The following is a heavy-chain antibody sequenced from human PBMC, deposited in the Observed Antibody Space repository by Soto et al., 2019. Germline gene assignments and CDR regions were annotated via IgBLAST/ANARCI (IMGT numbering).Heavy chain of an antibody. CDR1: GYTFTSYG. CDR2: LSAYNGNT. Sequence: ASVKVSCTASGYTFTSYGISWVRQAPGQGLEWMGWLSAYNGNTNYAQKLQGRVTMTTDTSTSTAYMELRSLRSDDTAVYYCARYNGYCGGDCYSPRTYYYYGMDVWAQGTTVPVSS. J-gene: IGHJ6*02. V-gene: IGHV1-18*01. CDR3: ARYNGYCGGDCYSPRTYYYYGMDV. D-gene: IGHD2-21*02.